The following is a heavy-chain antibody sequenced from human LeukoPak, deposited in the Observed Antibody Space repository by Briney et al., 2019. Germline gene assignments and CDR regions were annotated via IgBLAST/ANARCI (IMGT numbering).Heavy chain of an antibody. D-gene: IGHD3-3*01. V-gene: IGHV4-34*01. CDR3: ARGGYDFWSGYLEAFDI. Sequence: SETLSLTCAVYGGSFSGYYWSWLRQPPGKGLEWIGEINHSGSTNYNPSLKSRVTISVDTSKNQFSLKLSSVTAADTAVYYCARGGYDFWSGYLEAFDIWGQGTMVTVSS. CDR2: INHSGST. J-gene: IGHJ3*02. CDR1: GGSFSGYY.